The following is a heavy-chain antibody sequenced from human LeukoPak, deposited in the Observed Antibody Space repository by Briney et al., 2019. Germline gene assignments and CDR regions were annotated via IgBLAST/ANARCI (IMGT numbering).Heavy chain of an antibody. J-gene: IGHJ4*02. CDR1: GGSISSYY. V-gene: IGHV4-59*01. D-gene: IGHD3-22*01. CDR3: ARFGLLREPIHDY. CDR2: IYYSGST. Sequence: SETLSLTCTVSGGSISSYYWSWIRQPPGKGLEWIGYIYYSGSTNYNPSLKSRVTISVDTSKNQFSLQLSSVTAADTAVYYCARFGLLREPIHDYWGQGTLVTVSS.